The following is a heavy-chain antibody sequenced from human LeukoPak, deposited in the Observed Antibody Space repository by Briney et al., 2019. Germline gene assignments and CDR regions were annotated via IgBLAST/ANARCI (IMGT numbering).Heavy chain of an antibody. V-gene: IGHV4-39*01. Sequence: XXWIRXXXXKGLEWIGSIYDSGSTYYNPSLKSRVTISVDTSKNQFSLKLNSVTAADTAVYYCARHYGPWGQGTLVTVSS. CDR3: ARHYGP. CDR2: IYDSGST. J-gene: IGHJ5*02. D-gene: IGHD3-10*01.